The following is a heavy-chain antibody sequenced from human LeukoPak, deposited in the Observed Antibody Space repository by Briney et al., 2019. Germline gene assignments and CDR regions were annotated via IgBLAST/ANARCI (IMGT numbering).Heavy chain of an antibody. Sequence: SGTLSLTCTVSGGSISSYYWSWIRQPPGKGLEWIGYIYYSGSTNYNPSLKSRVTISVDTSKNQFSLKLSSVTAADTAVYYCARGRYDYVWGSYRSDAFDIWGQGTMVTVSS. J-gene: IGHJ3*02. V-gene: IGHV4-59*01. D-gene: IGHD3-16*02. CDR2: IYYSGST. CDR3: ARGRYDYVWGSYRSDAFDI. CDR1: GGSISSYY.